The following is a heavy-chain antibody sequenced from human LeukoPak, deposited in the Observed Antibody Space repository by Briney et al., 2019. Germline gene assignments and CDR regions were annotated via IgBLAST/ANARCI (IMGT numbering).Heavy chain of an antibody. Sequence: PSETLSLTCTVSGGSISSYYWSWIRQPPGKGLEWIGYIYYSGSTNYNPSLKSRVTISVDTSKNQFSLKLSSVTAADTAVYYCARLLKVAGTNRVDYFDYWGQGTLVTVSS. J-gene: IGHJ4*02. CDR2: IYYSGST. CDR1: GGSISSYY. V-gene: IGHV4-59*01. CDR3: ARLLKVAGTNRVDYFDY. D-gene: IGHD6-19*01.